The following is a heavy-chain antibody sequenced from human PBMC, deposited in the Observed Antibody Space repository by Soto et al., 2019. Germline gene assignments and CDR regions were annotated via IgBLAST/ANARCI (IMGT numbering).Heavy chain of an antibody. CDR1: GFTFSSYG. V-gene: IGHV3-30*18. Sequence: GGSLRLSCAASGFTFSSYGMHWVRQAPGKGLEWVAVISYDGSNKYYADSVKGRFTISRDNSKNTLYLQMNSLRAEDTAVYYCAKDRPGYSSGWYPDYWGQGTLVTVSS. J-gene: IGHJ4*02. D-gene: IGHD6-19*01. CDR2: ISYDGSNK. CDR3: AKDRPGYSSGWYPDY.